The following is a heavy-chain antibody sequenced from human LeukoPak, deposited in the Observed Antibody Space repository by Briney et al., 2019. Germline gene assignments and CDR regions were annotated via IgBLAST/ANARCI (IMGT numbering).Heavy chain of an antibody. CDR2: IAWNSDTV. Sequence: GGSLRLSCAASGFTFDDYAMHWVRQAPGKGLEWVSGIAWNSDTVDYGDSVKGRFTMSRDNAKNSLYLQMNSLRPEDTAFYYCAKGGGGIVAYNWFDSWGQGTLVTVAS. J-gene: IGHJ5*01. CDR3: AKGGGGIVAYNWFDS. CDR1: GFTFDDYA. D-gene: IGHD1-26*01. V-gene: IGHV3-9*01.